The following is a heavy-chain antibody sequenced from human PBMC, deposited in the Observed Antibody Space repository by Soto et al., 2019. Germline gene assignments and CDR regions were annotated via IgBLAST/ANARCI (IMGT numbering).Heavy chain of an antibody. CDR2: IIPIFGTA. CDR3: ARGATRITMVRGVTDRAFDI. D-gene: IGHD3-10*01. CDR1: GGTFSSYA. V-gene: IGHV1-69*01. J-gene: IGHJ3*02. Sequence: QVQLVQSGAEVKKPGSSVKVSCKASGGTFSSYAISWVRQAPGQGLEWMGGIIPIFGTANYAQKFQGRVTITADESTSTAYMELSSLRSEDTAVYYCARGATRITMVRGVTDRAFDIWGQGTMVTVSS.